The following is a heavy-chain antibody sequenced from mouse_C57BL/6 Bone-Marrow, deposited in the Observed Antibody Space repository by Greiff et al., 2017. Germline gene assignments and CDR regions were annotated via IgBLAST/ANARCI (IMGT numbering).Heavy chain of an antibody. CDR2: IRLKSDNYAT. D-gene: IGHD1-1*01. Sequence: EVKLVESGGGLVQPGGSMKLSCVASGFTFSNYWMNWVRQSPEKGLEWVAQIRLKSDNYATHYAESVKGRFTISRDDSKSSVYPQMNNLRAEDTGIYYCTVYYGSSYGYYAMDYWGQGTSVTVSA. CDR3: TVYYGSSYGYYAMDY. V-gene: IGHV6-3*01. J-gene: IGHJ4*01. CDR1: GFTFSNYW.